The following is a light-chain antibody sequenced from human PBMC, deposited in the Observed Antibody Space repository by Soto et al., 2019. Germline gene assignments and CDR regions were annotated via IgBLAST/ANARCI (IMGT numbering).Light chain of an antibody. Sequence: EIVITQYPATLSVSPGERATLSCLASQSVSSNLAWYQQRPGQAPRLLIYSAYTRATGIPARFSGSGSGTEFTLTISRLESEDFAVYYCQQYGRSPYTVGQGTKVDIK. V-gene: IGKV3-15*01. CDR2: SAY. J-gene: IGKJ2*01. CDR1: QSVSSN. CDR3: QQYGRSPYT.